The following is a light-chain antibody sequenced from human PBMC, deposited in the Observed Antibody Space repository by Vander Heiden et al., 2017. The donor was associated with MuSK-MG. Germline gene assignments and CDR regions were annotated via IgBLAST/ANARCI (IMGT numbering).Light chain of an antibody. CDR1: HIISRNY. V-gene: IGKV3-20*01. J-gene: IGKJ2*01. Sequence: EIALPHPPGTLSLPPADSATLPCCAIHIISRNYLAWYQQKPGQAPRLVIYDVSNRATGIPDRFSGSGSGTDFTLTISRLEPEDSAVYYCQKDCNSLHTFGQGTKLEI. CDR3: QKDCNSLHT. CDR2: DVS.